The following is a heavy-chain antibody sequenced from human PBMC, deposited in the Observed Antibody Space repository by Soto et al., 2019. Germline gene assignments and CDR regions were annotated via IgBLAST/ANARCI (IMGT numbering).Heavy chain of an antibody. J-gene: IGHJ4*02. D-gene: IGHD3-9*01. CDR3: ARDGYDILTGRSAGFDY. CDR2: INPNSGGT. V-gene: IGHV1-2*02. CDR1: GYTFTGYY. Sequence: ASVKVSCKASGYTFTGYYMHWGRQAPGQGLEWMGWINPNSGGTNYAQKFQGRVTMTRDTSISTAYVELSRLRSDDTAVYYCARDGYDILTGRSAGFDYWGQGTLVTVSS.